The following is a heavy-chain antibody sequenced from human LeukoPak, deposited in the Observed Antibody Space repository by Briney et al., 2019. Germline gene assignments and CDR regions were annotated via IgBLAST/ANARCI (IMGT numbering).Heavy chain of an antibody. CDR3: GRDEWELDPPFDY. V-gene: IGHV7-4-1*02. Sequence: AASVKVSCKVSGYTLTELSIHWVRQAPGQGLEWMGWINTNTGNPTYAQGFTGRFVFSLDTSVSTAYLQISSLKAEDTAVYYCGRDEWELDPPFDYWGQGALVTVSS. J-gene: IGHJ4*02. CDR2: INTNTGNP. CDR1: GYTLTELS. D-gene: IGHD1-26*01.